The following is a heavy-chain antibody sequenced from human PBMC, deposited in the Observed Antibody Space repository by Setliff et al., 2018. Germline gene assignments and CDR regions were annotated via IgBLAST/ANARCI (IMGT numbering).Heavy chain of an antibody. CDR1: GGTFSDYY. V-gene: IGHV4-34*01. D-gene: IGHD6-6*01. CDR2: IKHSGST. J-gene: IGHJ4*02. CDR3: ARGRNVAARLFDS. Sequence: NPSETLSLTCAASGGTFSDYYLTWIRQHREKGLEWIGEIKHSGSTNYNQSLKSRVTISVDTSKNQFSLKLSSVTAADTAVYYCARGRNVAARLFDSWGQGTQVTVS.